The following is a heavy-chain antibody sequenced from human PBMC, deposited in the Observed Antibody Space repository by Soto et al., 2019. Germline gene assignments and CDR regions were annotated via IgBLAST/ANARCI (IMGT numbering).Heavy chain of an antibody. CDR1: GGSISSYY. CDR2: IYYSGST. Sequence: PSETLSLTCTVSGGSISSYYWSWIRQPPGKGLEWIGYIYYSGSTNYNPSLKSRVTISVDTSKNQFSLKLSSVTAADTAVYYCVRGEYCSGGSCYFDHWDQGPLVTVSS. V-gene: IGHV4-59*01. D-gene: IGHD2-15*01. J-gene: IGHJ4*02. CDR3: VRGEYCSGGSCYFDH.